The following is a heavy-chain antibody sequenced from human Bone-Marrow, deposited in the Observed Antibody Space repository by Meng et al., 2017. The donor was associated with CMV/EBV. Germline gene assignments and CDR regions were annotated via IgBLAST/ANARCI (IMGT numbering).Heavy chain of an antibody. CDR1: GDYITNYY. D-gene: IGHD6-6*01. J-gene: IGHJ4*02. CDR2: IYGSGTT. CDR3: ARDAFRSSFDY. Sequence: SLTCTVCGDYITNYYWNWIRQPAGKGLEWIGRIYGSGTTYYNPSLKSRVTISIDTSTNQFSLKLRTANAADTAVYYCARDAFRSSFDYWGQGNLVTVSS. V-gene: IGHV4-4*07.